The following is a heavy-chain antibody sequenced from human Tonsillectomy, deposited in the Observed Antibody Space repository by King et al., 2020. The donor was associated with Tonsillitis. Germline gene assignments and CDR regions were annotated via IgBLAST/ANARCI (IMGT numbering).Heavy chain of an antibody. CDR2: IRYDGSNE. J-gene: IGHJ4*02. D-gene: IGHD1-26*01. CDR3: AKYSSGGGDY. CDR1: GFTFSSYG. Sequence: VQLVESGGGVVQPGGSLRLSCVASGFTFSSYGMHWVRQAPGKGLEWVTFIRYDGSNEYYADSVKGRFTISRDNSKNTLYLQMNSLRAEDTAVYYCAKYSSGGGDYWGQGTLVTVSS. V-gene: IGHV3-30*02.